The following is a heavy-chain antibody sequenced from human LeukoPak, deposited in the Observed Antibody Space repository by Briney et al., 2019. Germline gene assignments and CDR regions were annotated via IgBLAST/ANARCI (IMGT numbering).Heavy chain of an antibody. CDR2: ISSSSSDT. D-gene: IGHD1-26*01. J-gene: IGHJ1*01. Sequence: GGSLRLSCAASGFTFSDYYLTWIRQAPGKGLEWVSYISSSSSDTNYADSVRGRFTISRDNANKSLYLQMNSLRDEGTAVYYCARVGATWYFQHWGQGALVTVSS. CDR1: GFTFSDYY. CDR3: ARVGATWYFQH. V-gene: IGHV3-11*05.